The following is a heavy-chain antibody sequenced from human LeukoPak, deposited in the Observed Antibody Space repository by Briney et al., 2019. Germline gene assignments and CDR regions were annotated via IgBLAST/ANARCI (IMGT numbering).Heavy chain of an antibody. J-gene: IGHJ5*02. CDR3: ARGPRWNWFDP. V-gene: IGHV1-8*03. CDR2: MNPNSGNT. D-gene: IGHD2-15*01. CDR1: GYTFTSYD. Sequence: ASVEVSCKASGYTFTSYDINWVRQATGQGLEWMGWMNPNSGNTGYAQKFQGRVTITRNTSISTAYMELSSLRSEDTAVYYCARGPRWNWFDPWGQGTLVTVSS.